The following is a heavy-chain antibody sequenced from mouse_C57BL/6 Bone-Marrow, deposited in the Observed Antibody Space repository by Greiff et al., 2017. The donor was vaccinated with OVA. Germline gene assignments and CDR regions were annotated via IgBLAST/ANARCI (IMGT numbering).Heavy chain of an antibody. CDR1: GFPITSGYY. V-gene: IGHV12-3*01. D-gene: IGHD2-10*01. Sequence: QVQLKESGPGLVKPSQSLFLTCSITGFPITSGYYWIWIRQSPGKPLEWMGYITHSGETFYNPSLQSPISITRETSKNQFFLQLNSVTTEDTAMYYCAGDGLPEAYWGQGTLVTVSA. J-gene: IGHJ3*01. CDR3: AGDGLPEAY. CDR2: ITHSGET.